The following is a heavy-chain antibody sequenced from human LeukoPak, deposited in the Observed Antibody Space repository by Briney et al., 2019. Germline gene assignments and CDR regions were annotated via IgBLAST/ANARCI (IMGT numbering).Heavy chain of an antibody. CDR3: ARGRDGYNPTADY. CDR1: GYTFTNYG. CDR2: ISAYNGNT. V-gene: IGHV1-18*01. Sequence: ASVKVSCKASGYTFTNYGISLVRQAPGQGLEWMGWISAYNGNTNYAQKVQDRVAMTTDTSTSTGYMELRSLRSDDTAVYYCARGRDGYNPTADYWGQGTLVTVSS. J-gene: IGHJ4*02. D-gene: IGHD5-24*01.